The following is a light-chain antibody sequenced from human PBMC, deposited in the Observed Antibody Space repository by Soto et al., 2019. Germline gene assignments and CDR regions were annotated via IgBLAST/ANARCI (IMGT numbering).Light chain of an antibody. CDR3: AAWDGSLDGRFV. V-gene: IGLV1-47*02. J-gene: IGLJ1*01. Sequence: QSVLAQPPSASGTPGQRVTISCAGSSSNIGSNYVHWYQQLPGTAPKLLIYLNDQRPSGVPDRFSGSMSGTSASLAISGLRSDDEADYFCAAWDGSLDGRFVFGAGTKLTVL. CDR1: SSNIGSNY. CDR2: LND.